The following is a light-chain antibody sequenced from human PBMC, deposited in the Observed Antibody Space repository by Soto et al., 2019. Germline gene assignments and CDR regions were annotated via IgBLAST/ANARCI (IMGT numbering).Light chain of an antibody. J-gene: IGKJ2*01. CDR1: QRVSSW. CDR2: KAS. V-gene: IGKV1-5*03. Sequence: DIQMTQSPSTLTSSVGDRVTITCRASQRVSSWLAWYQQKPGTAPKLLISKASGLQSGVPSRFSGLGSGTEFSLIISNLQPNDSATYYCQQYNSYPHTFGQGTNLEIK. CDR3: QQYNSYPHT.